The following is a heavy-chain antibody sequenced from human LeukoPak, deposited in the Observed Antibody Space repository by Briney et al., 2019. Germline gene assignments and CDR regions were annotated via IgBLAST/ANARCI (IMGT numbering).Heavy chain of an antibody. V-gene: IGHV5-51*04. J-gene: IGHJ4*02. CDR2: IYPGDSDT. D-gene: IGHD2-2*02. Sequence: GESLKISCKGSGYSFTSYWIGWVRQMPGKGLEWMGIIYPGDSDTRYGPSFQGQVTISADKPISTAYLQWSSLKASDTAMYYCARTLGYRSSTSCYTHFDYRGQGTLVTVSS. CDR3: ARTLGYRSSTSCYTHFDY. CDR1: GYSFTSYW.